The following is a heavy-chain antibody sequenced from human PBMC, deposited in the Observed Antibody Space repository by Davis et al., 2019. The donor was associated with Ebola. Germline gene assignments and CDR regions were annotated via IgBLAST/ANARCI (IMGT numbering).Heavy chain of an antibody. CDR3: ARPYYDSSVEETFDI. Sequence: ASVKVSCKASGYTFTGYYMHWVRQAPGHGLEWMGRINPHSGGTNYAQKFQGRVTMTRDTSINTAYMELSRLGSDDTAVYYCARPYYDSSVEETFDIWGQGTMVTVSS. D-gene: IGHD3-22*01. V-gene: IGHV1-2*06. J-gene: IGHJ3*02. CDR1: GYTFTGYY. CDR2: INPHSGGT.